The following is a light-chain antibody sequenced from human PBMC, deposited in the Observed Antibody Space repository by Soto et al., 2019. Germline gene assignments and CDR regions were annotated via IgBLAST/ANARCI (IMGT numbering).Light chain of an antibody. CDR2: GAS. V-gene: IGKV3-15*01. CDR3: QQYHKWPPYT. CDR1: QNVDIS. J-gene: IGKJ2*01. Sequence: DIVMTQSPATLSVTPGERATLSCRASQNVDISLAWYQQKPAQAPRLLIYGASTRATSTPARFSGSGSRTEFTLTISSLQSGDFAVYYCQQYHKWPPYTFGQGTKLEIK.